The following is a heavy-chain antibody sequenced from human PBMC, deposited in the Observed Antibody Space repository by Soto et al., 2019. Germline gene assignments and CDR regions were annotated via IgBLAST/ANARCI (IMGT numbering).Heavy chain of an antibody. V-gene: IGHV3-11*06. CDR3: ARDGSSSFEDYYYYGMDV. J-gene: IGHJ6*02. CDR1: GFTFSDYY. Sequence: QVQLVESGGGLVKPGGSLRLSCAASGFTFSDYYMSWIRQAPGKGLEWVSYISSSSSYTNYADSVKGRFTISRDNAKNSLYLQMNSLRAEDTAVYYCARDGSSSFEDYYYYGMDVWGQGTTVTVSS. D-gene: IGHD6-6*01. CDR2: ISSSSSYT.